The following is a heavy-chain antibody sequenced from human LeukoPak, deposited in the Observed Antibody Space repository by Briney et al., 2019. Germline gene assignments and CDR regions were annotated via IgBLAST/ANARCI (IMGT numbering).Heavy chain of an antibody. J-gene: IGHJ5*02. D-gene: IGHD6-6*01. CDR3: ASIAAHETAFHFDP. CDR2: FDPEDGET. CDR1: GYTLTELS. Sequence: GASVKVSCKVSGYTLTELSMHWVRQAPGKGLEWMGGFDPEDGETIYAQKFQGRVTMTEDTSTDTAYMELSSLRSEDTAVYYCASIAAHETAFHFDPWGQGTLVTVSS. V-gene: IGHV1-24*01.